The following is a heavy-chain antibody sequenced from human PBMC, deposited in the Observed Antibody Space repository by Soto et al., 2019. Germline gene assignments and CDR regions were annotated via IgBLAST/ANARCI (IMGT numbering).Heavy chain of an antibody. Sequence: EVQLVESGGGLVQPGGSLRLSCAASGFTFSGNAMHWVRQAPGKGLEYVSSTTSDGGSTYYANSVKGRFTISRDNSKNTLYLQLGSLRAVDMAVYFCARVGPDHKQAFDIWGQGTMVTVSS. D-gene: IGHD3-10*01. V-gene: IGHV3-64*01. CDR3: ARVGPDHKQAFDI. CDR2: TTSDGGST. CDR1: GFTFSGNA. J-gene: IGHJ3*02.